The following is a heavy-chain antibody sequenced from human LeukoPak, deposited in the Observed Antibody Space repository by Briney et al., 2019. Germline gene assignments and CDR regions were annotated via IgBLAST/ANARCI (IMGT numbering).Heavy chain of an antibody. CDR1: GVSIDSRSYY. CDR2: IYHSGST. CDR3: ARRSEFDNTHYHYFDY. Sequence: SETLSLTCTVSGVSIDSRSYYWDWIRQAPGKGLEWIGTIYHSGSTECNPSLKSRVAIFVDTSKNQFSLILHSVAAADTAVYYCARRSEFDNTHYHYFDYWGQGALVTVSS. V-gene: IGHV4-39*01. D-gene: IGHD2-15*01. J-gene: IGHJ4*02.